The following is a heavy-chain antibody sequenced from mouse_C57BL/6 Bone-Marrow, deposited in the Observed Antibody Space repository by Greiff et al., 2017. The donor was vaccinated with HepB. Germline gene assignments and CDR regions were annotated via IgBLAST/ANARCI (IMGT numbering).Heavy chain of an antibody. D-gene: IGHD1-1*01. CDR3: ARGEAYGSSYGFAY. CDR2: IHPNSGST. V-gene: IGHV1-64*01. Sequence: QVQLKQPGAELVKPGASVKLSCKASGYTFTSYWMHWVKQRPGQGLEWIGMIHPNSGSTNYNEKFKSKATLTVDKSSSTAYMQLSSLTSEDSAVYYCARGEAYGSSYGFAYWGQGTLVTVSA. J-gene: IGHJ3*01. CDR1: GYTFTSYW.